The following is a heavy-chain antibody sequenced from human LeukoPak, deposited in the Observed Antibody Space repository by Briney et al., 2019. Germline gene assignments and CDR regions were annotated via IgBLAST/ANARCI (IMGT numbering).Heavy chain of an antibody. J-gene: IGHJ4*02. V-gene: IGHV3-23*01. Sequence: GGSLRLSCAASGFTFSSYAMSWVRQAPGKGLEWVSAISGSGGSTYYADSVKGRFTISRDNSKNTLYLQMNSLRAEDTAVYYCAKGYDSSGYYYVGIDYWGQGTLVTVSS. CDR1: GFTFSSYA. CDR2: ISGSGGST. D-gene: IGHD3-22*01. CDR3: AKGYDSSGYYYVGIDY.